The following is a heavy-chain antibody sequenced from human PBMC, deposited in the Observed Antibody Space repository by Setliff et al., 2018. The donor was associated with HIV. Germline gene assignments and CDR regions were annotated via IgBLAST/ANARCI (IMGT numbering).Heavy chain of an antibody. V-gene: IGHV3-20*04. CDR1: RFTFNDYW. Sequence: GSLRLSCVASRFTFNDYWMSWVRQAPGKGLEWVGGITWNGESTGYADSLKGRVTISRDNAANSLYLQMNSLRAEDTALYYCARVGSSGGYGMDVWGQGTTVTVSS. CDR2: ITWNGEST. CDR3: ARVGSSGGYGMDV. J-gene: IGHJ6*02. D-gene: IGHD3-22*01.